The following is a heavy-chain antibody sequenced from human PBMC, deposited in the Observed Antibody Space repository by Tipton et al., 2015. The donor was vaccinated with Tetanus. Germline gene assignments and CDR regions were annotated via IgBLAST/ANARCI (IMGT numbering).Heavy chain of an antibody. CDR2: IYYTGNT. CDR3: ARGGDTYFVSSCFYDW. Sequence: QLVQSGTEVKPSQTLSVTCTVSGGSINSGGYYWSWLRQHPGKGLEWIGYIYYTGNTYYNPSLKSRVTISVDTSNNQFTLRLISVTAADTAVYYCARGGDTYFVSSCFYDWWGQGTRVTVSS. CDR1: GGSINSGGYY. D-gene: IGHD3-22*01. J-gene: IGHJ4*02. V-gene: IGHV4-31*03.